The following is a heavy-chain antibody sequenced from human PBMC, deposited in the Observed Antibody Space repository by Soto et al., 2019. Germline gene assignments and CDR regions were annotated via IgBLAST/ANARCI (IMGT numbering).Heavy chain of an antibody. CDR2: IYYSGST. CDR1: GGSISSSSYY. J-gene: IGHJ6*02. Sequence: SETLSLTCTVSGGSISSSSYYWGWIRQPPGKGLEWIGSIYYSGSTYYNPSLKSRVTISVDTSKNQFSLKLSSVTAADTAVYYCARMWRGVTTRYYGMDVWGQGTTVTVS. D-gene: IGHD4-17*01. CDR3: ARMWRGVTTRYYGMDV. V-gene: IGHV4-39*01.